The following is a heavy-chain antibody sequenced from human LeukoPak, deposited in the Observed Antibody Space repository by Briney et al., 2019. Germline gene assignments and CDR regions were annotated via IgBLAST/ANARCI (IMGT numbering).Heavy chain of an antibody. J-gene: IGHJ4*02. CDR3: AKAHSGWKQRADY. CDR2: ISGSGGST. Sequence: PGGSLRLSCAASGFTVSSYAMSWVRQAPGKGLEWVSAISGSGGSTYYADSVKGRFTISRDNSKNTLYLQMNSLRAEDTAVYYCAKAHSGWKQRADYWGQGTLVTVSS. CDR1: GFTVSSYA. V-gene: IGHV3-23*01. D-gene: IGHD6-19*01.